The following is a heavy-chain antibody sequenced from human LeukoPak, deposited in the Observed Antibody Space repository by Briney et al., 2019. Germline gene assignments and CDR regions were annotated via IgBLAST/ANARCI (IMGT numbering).Heavy chain of an antibody. D-gene: IGHD3-22*01. CDR3: ARVAYYYDSSGSHRPHAFDI. CDR2: IYYSGST. V-gene: IGHV4-31*03. CDR1: GGSISSGGYY. J-gene: IGHJ3*02. Sequence: SETLSLTCTVSGGSISSGGYYWSWIRQHPGKGLEWIGYIYYSGSTYYNPSLKSRVTISVDTSKNQFSLKPSSVTAADTAVYYCARVAYYYDSSGSHRPHAFDIWGQGTMVTVSS.